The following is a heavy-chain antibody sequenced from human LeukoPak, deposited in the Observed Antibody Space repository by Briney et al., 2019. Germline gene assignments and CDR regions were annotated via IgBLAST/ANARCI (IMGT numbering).Heavy chain of an antibody. Sequence: GGSLRLSCAASGFTFSSYAMHWVRQAPGKGLEWVAVISYDGSNKYYADSVKGRFTISRDNSKNTLYLQMNSLRAEDTAVYYCAGSGSYHYFDYWGQGTLVTVSS. D-gene: IGHD3-10*01. CDR3: AGSGSYHYFDY. V-gene: IGHV3-30-3*01. CDR2: ISYDGSNK. J-gene: IGHJ4*02. CDR1: GFTFSSYA.